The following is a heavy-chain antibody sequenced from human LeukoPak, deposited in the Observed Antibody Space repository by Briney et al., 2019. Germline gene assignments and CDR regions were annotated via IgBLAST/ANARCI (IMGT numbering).Heavy chain of an antibody. CDR3: ARDLAEDIVVVPAAPKNWFDP. CDR1: GGSISSSSYY. D-gene: IGHD2-2*01. V-gene: IGHV4-39*07. J-gene: IGHJ5*02. Sequence: PSETLSLTCTVSGGSISSSSYYWGWIRQPPGKGLEWIGSIYYSGSTYYNPSLKSRVTISVDTSKNQFSLKLSSVTAADTAVYYCARDLAEDIVVVPAAPKNWFDPWGQGTLVTVSS. CDR2: IYYSGST.